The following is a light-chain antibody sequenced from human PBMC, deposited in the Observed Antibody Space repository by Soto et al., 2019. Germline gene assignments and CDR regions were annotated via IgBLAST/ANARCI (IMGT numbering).Light chain of an antibody. Sequence: DIQMSQSPSSLSASVGDRVTITCQASQDISNYLNWYQHKPGKPPKLLIYDASNLETGAPSSFSGSKSGTAFTFTITSLQPEDIATYYCQQYDNLPFSFGGGTKVEIK. V-gene: IGKV1-33*01. CDR3: QQYDNLPFS. CDR1: QDISNY. CDR2: DAS. J-gene: IGKJ4*01.